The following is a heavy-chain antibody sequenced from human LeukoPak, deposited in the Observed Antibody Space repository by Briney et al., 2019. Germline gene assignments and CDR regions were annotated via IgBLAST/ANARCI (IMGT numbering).Heavy chain of an antibody. CDR1: GFMFSRYE. D-gene: IGHD4-23*01. CDR2: ITVTGSTV. J-gene: IGHJ3*01. Sequence: GGSLRLSCAASGFMFSRYEMSWVRQAPGKGLEWLSYITVTGSTVYYADSVEGRFTISRNNAGNSLFLQMHSLRGEDTALYYCARVRLRYDAFSGNQGIVGALDLWGQGTMVVVSS. CDR3: ARVRLRYDAFSGNQGIVGALDL. V-gene: IGHV3-48*03.